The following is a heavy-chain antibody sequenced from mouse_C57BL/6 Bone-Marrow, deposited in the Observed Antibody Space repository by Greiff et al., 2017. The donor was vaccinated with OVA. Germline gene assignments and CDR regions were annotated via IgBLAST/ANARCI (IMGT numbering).Heavy chain of an antibody. CDR2: ISNGGGST. D-gene: IGHD1-1*01. CDR3: ARRTTSYAMDY. Sequence: EVKLQESGGGLVQPGGSLKLSCAASGFTFSDYYMYWVRQTPEKRLEWVAYISNGGGSTYYPDTVKGRFTISRDNAKNTLYLQMSRLKSEDTAMYYCARRTTSYAMDYWGQGTSVTVSS. CDR1: GFTFSDYY. J-gene: IGHJ4*01. V-gene: IGHV5-12*01.